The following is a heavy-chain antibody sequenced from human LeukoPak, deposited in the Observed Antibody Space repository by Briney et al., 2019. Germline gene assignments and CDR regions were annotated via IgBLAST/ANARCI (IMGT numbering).Heavy chain of an antibody. J-gene: IGHJ4*02. D-gene: IGHD6-13*01. CDR1: GGSISSSNYY. CDR3: TRHGGWHSSSWSQAFFDY. Sequence: SETLSLTCTVSGGSISSSNYYWGWIRQPPGKGLEWIGSIYYSGTTYYNPSLKSRVTISVDMSKNQFSVKLSSVTAADTAVYYCTRHGGWHSSSWSQAFFDYWGQGTLVTVSS. V-gene: IGHV4-39*01. CDR2: IYYSGTT.